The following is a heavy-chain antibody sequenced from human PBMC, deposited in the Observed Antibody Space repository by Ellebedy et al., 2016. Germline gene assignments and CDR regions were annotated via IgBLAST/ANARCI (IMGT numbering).Heavy chain of an antibody. V-gene: IGHV4-59*01. Sequence: SETLSLXXTVSGGSISGYYWSWVRQPPGKGLEWIGYVYYSGTPNYNPSLKSRVTISLDRSNNQFSLKLTSVTVADTAVYYCARGYCSGGRCYAYGMDVWGQGTTVTVSS. CDR1: GGSISGYY. D-gene: IGHD2-15*01. J-gene: IGHJ6*02. CDR3: ARGYCSGGRCYAYGMDV. CDR2: VYYSGTP.